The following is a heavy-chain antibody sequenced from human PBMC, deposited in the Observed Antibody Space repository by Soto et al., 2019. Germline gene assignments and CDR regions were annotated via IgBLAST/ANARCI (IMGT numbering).Heavy chain of an antibody. CDR1: GGSISSSSYY. CDR3: ARVSRYSSSSHSYFDY. J-gene: IGHJ4*02. Sequence: SETLSLTCTVSGGSISSSSYYWGWIRQPPGKGLEWIGSIYYSGSTYYNPSLKSRVTISVDTSKNQFSLKLSSVTAADTAVYYCARVSRYSSSSHSYFDYWGQGTLVTVSS. CDR2: IYYSGST. V-gene: IGHV4-39*07. D-gene: IGHD6-6*01.